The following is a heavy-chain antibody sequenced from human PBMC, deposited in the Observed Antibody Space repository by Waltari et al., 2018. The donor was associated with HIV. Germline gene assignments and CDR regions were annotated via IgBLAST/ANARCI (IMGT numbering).Heavy chain of an antibody. CDR1: GFNFDDYG. CDR2: INWNGGST. Sequence: EVHLLESGGRVVRPGGSLRLSCAASGFNFDDYGLTWVRQVPGKGLAWVFGINWNGGSTGYADSVKGRFTISRDNANNHLYLQMNSLRAEDTALYYCARRSSSGSWYSSLDYWGQGTLVIVSS. D-gene: IGHD6-13*01. V-gene: IGHV3-20*04. CDR3: ARRSSSGSWYSSLDY. J-gene: IGHJ4*02.